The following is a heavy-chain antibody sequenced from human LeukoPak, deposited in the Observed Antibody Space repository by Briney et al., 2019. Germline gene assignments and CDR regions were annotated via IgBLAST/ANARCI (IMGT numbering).Heavy chain of an antibody. J-gene: IGHJ4*02. D-gene: IGHD1-26*01. CDR3: ARDPIVGATRGYWGPYDY. Sequence: PGGSLRLSCAASEFTFSSYSMNWVRQAPGKGLEWVSSISIISSYIYYADSVKGRFTIYRDNAKNSLYLQMNSLRAEDTAMYYCARDPIVGATRGYWGPYDYWGQGTLVTVSS. V-gene: IGHV3-21*01. CDR2: ISIISSYI. CDR1: EFTFSSYS.